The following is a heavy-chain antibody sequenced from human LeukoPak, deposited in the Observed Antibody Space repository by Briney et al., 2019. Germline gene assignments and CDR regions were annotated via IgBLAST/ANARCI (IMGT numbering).Heavy chain of an antibody. CDR3: ARILGRWELLPDY. CDR1: GYTFTSYG. Sequence: ASVKVSFKSSGYTFTSYGISWVRQATGQGLEWMGWMNPNSGNTGYAQKFQGRVTMTRNTSISTAYMELSSLRSEDTAVYYCARILGRWELLPDYWGQGTLVTVSS. CDR2: MNPNSGNT. D-gene: IGHD1-26*01. J-gene: IGHJ4*02. V-gene: IGHV1-8*02.